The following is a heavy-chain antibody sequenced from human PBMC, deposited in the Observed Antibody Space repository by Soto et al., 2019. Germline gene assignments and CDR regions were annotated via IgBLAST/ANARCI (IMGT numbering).Heavy chain of an antibody. Sequence: ASVNFSCKASSYAFTSYRLAGVRQAPGQGLEWMGWISAYNGNTDYAQKFQGRVTMTTDTSTSTAYMDLKSLRFDDTAVYYCARYFKQSLVPGNWGQGTLVTVSS. J-gene: IGHJ4*02. D-gene: IGHD6-19*01. CDR1: SYAFTSYR. CDR3: ARYFKQSLVPGN. V-gene: IGHV1-18*04. CDR2: ISAYNGNT.